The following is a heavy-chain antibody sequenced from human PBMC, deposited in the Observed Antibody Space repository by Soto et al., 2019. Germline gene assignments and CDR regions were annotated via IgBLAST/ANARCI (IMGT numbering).Heavy chain of an antibody. CDR1: GGSISSGDYY. V-gene: IGHV4-30-4*01. Sequence: SETLSLTCTVSGGSISSGDYYWSWIRQPPGKGLEWIGYIYYSGSTYYNPSLKSRVTISVDTSKNQFSLKLSSVTAADTAVYYCASGRRYYYFDYWGQGTLVTVSS. J-gene: IGHJ4*02. D-gene: IGHD3-10*01. CDR2: IYYSGST. CDR3: ASGRRYYYFDY.